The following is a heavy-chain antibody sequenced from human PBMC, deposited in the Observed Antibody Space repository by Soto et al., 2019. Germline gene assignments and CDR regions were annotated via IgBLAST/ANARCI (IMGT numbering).Heavy chain of an antibody. CDR3: ARYYYYDTCGYPGRQAQYYFDF. CDR2: INPSGGST. D-gene: IGHD3-22*01. V-gene: IGHV1-46*01. CDR1: GYTFTTYY. Sequence: ASVKVSCKASGYTFTTYYMHWVRQAPGQGLEWMGIINPSGGSTNYAQKFQGRVTMTRDTSTSTVYMELSSLRSEDTAVYYCARYYYYDTCGYPGRQAQYYFDFWGQGTLVTVSS. J-gene: IGHJ4*02.